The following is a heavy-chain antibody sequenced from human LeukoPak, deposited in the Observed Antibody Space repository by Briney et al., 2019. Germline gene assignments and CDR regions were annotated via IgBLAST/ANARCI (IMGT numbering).Heavy chain of an antibody. V-gene: IGHV4-59*01. D-gene: IGHD3/OR15-3a*01. Sequence: SETLSLTCIVSGGSLHRSFWTWVRQPPGKGLQRIGRIYSSGTTDYSPSLKSRLTISIDTSMNQFSLRLASVTAADTAVYYCGRRPAVDGPIDNWGQGILVAVSS. J-gene: IGHJ4*02. CDR1: GGSLHRSF. CDR2: IYSSGTT. CDR3: GRRPAVDGPIDN.